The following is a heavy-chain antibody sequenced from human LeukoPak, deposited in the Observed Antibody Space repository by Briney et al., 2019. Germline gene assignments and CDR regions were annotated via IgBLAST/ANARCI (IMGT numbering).Heavy chain of an antibody. Sequence: GGSLRLSCAASGFTFSSYGMHWVRQAPGKGLEWVAFIRYDGSNKYYADSVKGRFTISRDNSKNTLYLQMNSLRAEDTAVYYCAIGSSSSDYSAFDIWGQGTMVTVSS. V-gene: IGHV3-30*02. CDR2: IRYDGSNK. D-gene: IGHD6-6*01. CDR1: GFTFSSYG. J-gene: IGHJ3*02. CDR3: AIGSSSSDYSAFDI.